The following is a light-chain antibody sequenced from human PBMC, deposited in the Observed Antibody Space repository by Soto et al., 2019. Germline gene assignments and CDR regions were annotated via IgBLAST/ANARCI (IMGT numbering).Light chain of an antibody. J-gene: IGLJ1*01. CDR1: SGDVGGYNF. CDR2: EVS. Sequence: QSALTQPPSASGSPGQSVTISCTRTSGDVGGYNFVSWYQQHPGKAPKLMIYEVSKRPSGVPDRFSGSKSGNTASLTVSGLQAEDEADYYCGSYEGSNTYVFGTGTKLTVL. V-gene: IGLV2-8*01. CDR3: GSYEGSNTYV.